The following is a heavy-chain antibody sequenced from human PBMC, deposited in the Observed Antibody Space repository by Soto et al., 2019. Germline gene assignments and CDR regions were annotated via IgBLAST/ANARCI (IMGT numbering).Heavy chain of an antibody. CDR3: ARAVEVGVAATPLGY. D-gene: IGHD2-15*01. CDR2: ISSSGSTI. Sequence: QVQLVESGGGLVKPGGSLRLSCAASGFTFSDYYMSWIRQAPGKGLEWVSYISSSGSTIYYADSVKGRVTSSRDNAKNSRDLQRNSLRAEDTAVYYWARAVEVGVAATPLGYWGQGTLVTVSS. CDR1: GFTFSDYY. J-gene: IGHJ4*02. V-gene: IGHV3-11*01.